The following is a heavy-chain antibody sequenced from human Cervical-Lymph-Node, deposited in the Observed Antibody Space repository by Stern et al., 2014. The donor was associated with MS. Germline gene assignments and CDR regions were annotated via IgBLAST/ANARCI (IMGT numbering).Heavy chain of an antibody. CDR3: ATGGSGYFDY. J-gene: IGHJ4*02. V-gene: IGHV1-69*01. CDR2: IVPIFAAT. Sequence: DQLVESGAEVKKPGSSVKVSCKASGGTFSTYTFSWVRQAPGQGLEWMGGIVPIFAATNYAQKFKGRVTISADDSTSTAYMDLSSLRSEDTAVYYCATGGSGYFDYWGQGTLVTVSS. CDR1: GGTFSTYT. D-gene: IGHD3-10*01.